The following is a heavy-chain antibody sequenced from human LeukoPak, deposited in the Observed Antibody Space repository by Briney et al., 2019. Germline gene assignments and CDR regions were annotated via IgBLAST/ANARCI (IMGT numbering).Heavy chain of an antibody. D-gene: IGHD3-10*01. CDR1: GFNFRLYS. CDR3: ARDRADGGYGSGSYFSL. CDR2: ISAGSETT. V-gene: IGHV3-23*01. Sequence: GGSLRLSCAASGFNFRLYSMSWVRQAPEKGLEWVSIISAGSETTWYADSVKGRFTISRDSAKSSLYLQMNSLRAEDTAAYYCARDRADGGYGSGSYFSLWGQGTLVTVSS. J-gene: IGHJ4*02.